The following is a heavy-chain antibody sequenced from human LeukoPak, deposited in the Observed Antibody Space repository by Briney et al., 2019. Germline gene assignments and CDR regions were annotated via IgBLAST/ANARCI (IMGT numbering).Heavy chain of an antibody. CDR2: IKRDGSEI. D-gene: IGHD3-10*01. CDR3: ARERRGVRDY. CDR1: GFTFSSYW. V-gene: IGHV3-7*01. Sequence: PGGSLRLSCAASGFTFSSYWMSWVRQAPGKGLEWVANIKRDGSEIYYVDSVKGRFTISRDNAKNSVFLEMNSLRAEDTAVYYCARERRGVRDYWGQGTLVTVSS. J-gene: IGHJ4*02.